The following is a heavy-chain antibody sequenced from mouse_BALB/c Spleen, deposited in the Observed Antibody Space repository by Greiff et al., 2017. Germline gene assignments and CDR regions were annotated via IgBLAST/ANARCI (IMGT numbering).Heavy chain of an antibody. J-gene: IGHJ4*01. D-gene: IGHD2-4*01. V-gene: IGHV14-3*02. CDR2: IDPANGNT. CDR3: DYDLYAMDY. CDR1: GFNIKDTY. Sequence: EVQLQESGAELVKPGASVKLSCTASGFNIKDTYMHWVKQRPEQGLEWIGRIDPANGNTKYDPKFQGKATITADTSSNTAYLQLSSLTSEDTAVYYCDYDLYAMDYWGQGTSVTVSS.